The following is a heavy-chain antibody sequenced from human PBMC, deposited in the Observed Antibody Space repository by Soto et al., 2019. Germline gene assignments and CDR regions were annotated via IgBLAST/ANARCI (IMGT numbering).Heavy chain of an antibody. CDR2: ITGNGGIT. CDR3: AKPQDSSTVYHFDH. CDR1: GFSFATYA. D-gene: IGHD3-10*01. V-gene: IGHV3-23*01. J-gene: IGHJ4*02. Sequence: PGGSLRLSCVASGFSFATYAMNWVRQAPGKGLEWVSVITGNGGITYYADSVKGRFTVSRDNSKNTLYLQMNSLRAEDTAVYYCAKPQDSSTVYHFDHWGQGTLVTVSS.